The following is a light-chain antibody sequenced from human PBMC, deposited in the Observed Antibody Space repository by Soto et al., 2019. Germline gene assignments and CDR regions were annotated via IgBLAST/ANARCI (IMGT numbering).Light chain of an antibody. V-gene: IGKV3-11*01. J-gene: IGKJ4*01. Sequence: EIVLTQSPATLSLSPGERATLSCRASQSVGSYLAWYQKKPGQAPRLLIYDASNRATVITARFCGRWSWTDFTLTISSLEPEDLSVYYCQQRSNWPLCFGGGTKVDIK. CDR3: QQRSNWPLC. CDR1: QSVGSY. CDR2: DAS.